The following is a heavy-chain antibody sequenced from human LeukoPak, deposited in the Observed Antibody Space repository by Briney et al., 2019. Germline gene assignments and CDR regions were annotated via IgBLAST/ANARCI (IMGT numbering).Heavy chain of an antibody. V-gene: IGHV1-18*01. CDR2: IRAYNGNT. CDR1: GDTFTSYC. Sequence: ASVKVSCEASGDTFTSYCSSWVRQAPGQGLEWMGWIRAYNGNTNYAQKFQGRVTMTRDTSISTAYMELRRLRSADTAVYYCASATPAGSDSWGQGTLVTVSS. D-gene: IGHD2-15*01. CDR3: ASATPAGSDS. J-gene: IGHJ5*01.